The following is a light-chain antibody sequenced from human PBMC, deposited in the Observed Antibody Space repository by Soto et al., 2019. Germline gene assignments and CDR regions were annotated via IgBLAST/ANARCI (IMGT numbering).Light chain of an antibody. Sequence: DIQMTQSPSSLSASVVDRVIITCRASQTISNYVNWYQQKPGKAPQLLIYGTSSLHGGVPSRFSGSGSGTEFTLTISSLQPEDFATYSCQQSYTTPHTFGQGTKVEI. J-gene: IGKJ2*01. V-gene: IGKV1-39*01. CDR3: QQSYTTPHT. CDR2: GTS. CDR1: QTISNY.